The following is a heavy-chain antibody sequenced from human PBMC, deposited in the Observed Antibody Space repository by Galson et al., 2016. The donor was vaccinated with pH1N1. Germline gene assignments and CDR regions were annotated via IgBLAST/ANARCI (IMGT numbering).Heavy chain of an antibody. CDR2: MNPNSGNT. V-gene: IGHV1-8*01. Sequence: SVKVSCKASGYTFTNFDINWVRQATGQGLEWMGWMNPNSGNTGYAQKFQGRVTMTRNTSIRTAYMELSSLRSEDTASYYCAIMYCGGDCPPGYFDLWGRGTLVTVPS. CDR3: AIMYCGGDCPPGYFDL. J-gene: IGHJ2*01. D-gene: IGHD2-21*02. CDR1: GYTFTNFD.